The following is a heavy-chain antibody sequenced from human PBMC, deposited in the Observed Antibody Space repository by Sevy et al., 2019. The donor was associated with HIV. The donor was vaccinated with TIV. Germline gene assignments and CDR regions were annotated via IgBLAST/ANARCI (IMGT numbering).Heavy chain of an antibody. CDR2: IIPIFGAP. J-gene: IGHJ4*02. Sequence: ASVKVSCNAPGGSFSNFAYIWVRQAPGQGLEWMGMIIPIFGAPNYAQKFQDRVRITADESTNTAYMELSNLLSDDPAVYYCARGYYYGSGSSYPPDYWGQGTLVTVSS. CDR3: ARGYYYGSGSSYPPDY. CDR1: GGSFSNFA. V-gene: IGHV1-69*13. D-gene: IGHD3-10*01.